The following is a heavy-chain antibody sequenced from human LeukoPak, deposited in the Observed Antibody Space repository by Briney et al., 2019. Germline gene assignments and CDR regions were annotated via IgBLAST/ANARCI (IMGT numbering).Heavy chain of an antibody. V-gene: IGHV4-38-2*02. D-gene: IGHD3-10*01. Sequence: PSETLSLTCTVSGYSISSGYYWGWIRQPPGKGLEWIGSIYHSGSTYYNPSLKSRVTISVDTSKNQFSLKLSSVTAADTAVYYCARTRYYYNSRSYGAPYYFDYWGQGTLVTVSS. CDR1: GYSISSGYY. CDR2: IYHSGST. CDR3: ARTRYYYNSRSYGAPYYFDY. J-gene: IGHJ4*02.